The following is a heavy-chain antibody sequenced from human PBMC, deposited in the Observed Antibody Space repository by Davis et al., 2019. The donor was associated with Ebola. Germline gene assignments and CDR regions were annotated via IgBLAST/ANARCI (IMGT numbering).Heavy chain of an antibody. V-gene: IGHV4-34*01. CDR2: INHSGST. D-gene: IGHD2-21*01. Sequence: SETLSLTCTVSGGSISSYYWSWIRQPPGKGLEWIGEINHSGSTNYNPSPKSRVTISIDTSKNQFSLKLSSVTAADTAIYYCVRTVLIVIPSTVRYFDLWGRGTLVTVSS. CDR1: GGSISSYY. CDR3: VRTVLIVIPSTVRYFDL. J-gene: IGHJ2*01.